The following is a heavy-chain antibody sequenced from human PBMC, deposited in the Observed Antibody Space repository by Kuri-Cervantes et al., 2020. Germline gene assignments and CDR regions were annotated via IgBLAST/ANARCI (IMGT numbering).Heavy chain of an antibody. J-gene: IGHJ5*02. CDR3: VKFSSGTTDESS. CDR2: IYYSGST. Sequence: SETLSLTCTVSGGSISSYYWSWIRQPPGKGLEWIGYIYYSGSTNYNPSLKSRVTISVDTSKNQFSLKPSSVTAADTAVYYCVKFSSGTTDESSWGPGILVTVSS. D-gene: IGHD1-1*01. V-gene: IGHV4-59*08. CDR1: GGSISSYY.